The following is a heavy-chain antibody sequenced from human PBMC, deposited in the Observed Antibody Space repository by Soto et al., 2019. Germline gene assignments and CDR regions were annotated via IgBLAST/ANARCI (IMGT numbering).Heavy chain of an antibody. J-gene: IGHJ6*02. D-gene: IGHD3-10*01. V-gene: IGHV3-21*01. CDR2: ISSGSSYI. CDR3: ARSSCGSGKLWYSYGMVV. CDR1: GFTFSSYS. Sequence: EVQLVESGGGLVKPGGSLRLSCAASGFTFSSYSMNWVRQAPGKGLEWVSSISSGSSYIYYADSVKGRFTISRDNAKNSLYRQRSSLRAEDTAVYYCARSSCGSGKLWYSYGMVVWGHGTTVTVSS.